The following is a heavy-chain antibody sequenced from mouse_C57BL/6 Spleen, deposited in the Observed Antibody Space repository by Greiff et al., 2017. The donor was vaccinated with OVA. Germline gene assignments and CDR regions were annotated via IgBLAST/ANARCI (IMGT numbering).Heavy chain of an antibody. V-gene: IGHV5-4*01. Sequence: EVKLVESGGGLVKPGGSLKLSCAASGFTFSSYAMSWVRQTPEKRLEWVATISAGGSYTYYPDNVKGRFTISRDNAKNNLYLQMSHLKSEDTAMYYCARDRDYEDYAKDYWGQGASVTVSS. CDR2: ISAGGSYT. D-gene: IGHD2-4*01. CDR3: ARDRDYEDYAKDY. CDR1: GFTFSSYA. J-gene: IGHJ4*01.